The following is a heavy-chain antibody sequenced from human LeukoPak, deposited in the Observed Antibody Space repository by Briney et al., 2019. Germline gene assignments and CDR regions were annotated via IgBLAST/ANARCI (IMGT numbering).Heavy chain of an antibody. D-gene: IGHD3-16*01. CDR1: GFTVSDSY. V-gene: IGHV3-53*01. J-gene: IGHJ4*02. Sequence: GGSLRLSCAVSGFTVSDSYTSWVRQGPGKGLEWVAVIYADGSTYHAESVKGRFSISRHNSRNIVYLQMNSLRAEDTALYYCARDPGWGALDYWGQGALVIVSS. CDR2: IYADGST. CDR3: ARDPGWGALDY.